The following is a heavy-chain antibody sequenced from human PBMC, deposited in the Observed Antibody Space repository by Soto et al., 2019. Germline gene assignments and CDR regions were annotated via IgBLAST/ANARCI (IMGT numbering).Heavy chain of an antibody. J-gene: IGHJ1*01. V-gene: IGHV4-39*01. CDR1: GASITSSSYY. CDR3: AGGSGSYYFPNF. CDR2: IYYSGNT. Sequence: SETLSLTCTVSGASITSSSYYWGWVRQPPGEGLEWIGTIYYSGNTYYNPSLKSQVTISVDTSKNQFSLKLSSMTAADTAVYSCAGGSGSYYFPNFWGQGTLVTVSS. D-gene: IGHD3-22*01.